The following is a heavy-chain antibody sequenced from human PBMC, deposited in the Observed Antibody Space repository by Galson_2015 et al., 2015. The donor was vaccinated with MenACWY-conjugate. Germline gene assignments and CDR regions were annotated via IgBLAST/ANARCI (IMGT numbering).Heavy chain of an antibody. V-gene: IGHV5-51*01. D-gene: IGHD3-22*01. CDR1: GYSFTTYW. CDR3: ARRANYYDSSGYYYYFDY. Sequence: QSGAEVKKPGESLTISCKGSGYSFTTYWIGWVRQMPGKGLEWMGIIYPGDSDTRYSPSFQGQVTISADKSISTAYLQWSSLKASDTAMYYCARRANYYDSSGYYYYFDYWGQGTLVTVSS. CDR2: IYPGDSDT. J-gene: IGHJ4*02.